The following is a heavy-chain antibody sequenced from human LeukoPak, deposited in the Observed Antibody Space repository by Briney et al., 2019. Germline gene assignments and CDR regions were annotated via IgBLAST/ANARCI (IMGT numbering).Heavy chain of an antibody. CDR2: IKQDAKAK. V-gene: IGHV3-7*01. J-gene: IGHJ2*01. CDR3: ARDQDYDYVWGNSRWYFDL. D-gene: IGHD3-16*01. Sequence: PGGSLRLSWAAAGFTVSTYWMSWVRQAPGKGPEGGAIIKQDAKAKYYINSVKGRLTISRDNAKNSLYLEMNSLRAEDAAVYYCARDQDYDYVWGNSRWYFDLWGRGTLVTVS. CDR1: GFTVSTYW.